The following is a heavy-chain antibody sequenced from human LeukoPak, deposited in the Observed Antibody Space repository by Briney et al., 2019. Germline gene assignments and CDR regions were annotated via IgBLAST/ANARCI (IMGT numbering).Heavy chain of an antibody. V-gene: IGHV3-23*01. J-gene: IGHJ3*02. D-gene: IGHD1-26*01. CDR2: ISGSAYRT. CDR3: VKEQGATPGRHFDM. CDR1: GFTFSDYY. Sequence: GGSLRLSCAASGFTFSDYYMSWIRQAPGKGLEWVSVISGSAYRTYYADSVKGRFTISRDNSKSMVYLQMNSLRAEDTALYYCVKEQGATPGRHFDMWGQGTMVTVSS.